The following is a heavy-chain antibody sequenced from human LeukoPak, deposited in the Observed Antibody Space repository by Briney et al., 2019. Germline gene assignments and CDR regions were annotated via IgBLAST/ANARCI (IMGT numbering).Heavy chain of an antibody. CDR3: ARDLVTSAAFDI. V-gene: IGHV3-23*01. CDR2: ISGSGGST. D-gene: IGHD2/OR15-2a*01. J-gene: IGHJ3*02. CDR1: GFTFSSYA. Sequence: GGSLRLSCVVSGFTFSSYAMSWVRQAPGKGLEWVSAISGSGGSTYYADSVKGRFTISRDNAKNSLYLQINSLRAEDTAVYYCARDLVTSAAFDIWGQGTMVTVSS.